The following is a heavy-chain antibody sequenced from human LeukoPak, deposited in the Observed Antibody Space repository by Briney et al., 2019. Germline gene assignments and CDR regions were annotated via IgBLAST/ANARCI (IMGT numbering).Heavy chain of an antibody. J-gene: IGHJ6*03. Sequence: PSETLSLTCTVSGGSISSYYWSWIRQPPGKGLEWIGYIYYSGSTNYNPSLKSRVTISVDTSKNQFSLKLSSVTAADTAVYYCARRRPYCSGGSCYPIGYYYYYMDVWGKGTTVTVSS. D-gene: IGHD2-15*01. V-gene: IGHV4-59*01. CDR3: ARRRPYCSGGSCYPIGYYYYYMDV. CDR1: GGSISSYY. CDR2: IYYSGST.